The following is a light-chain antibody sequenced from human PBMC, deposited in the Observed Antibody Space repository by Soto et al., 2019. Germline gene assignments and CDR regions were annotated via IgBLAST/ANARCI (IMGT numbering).Light chain of an antibody. CDR3: SSFAGNNNLV. CDR1: SSDVGGYNY. Sequence: QSVLTQPPSASGSPGQSVTISCTGTSSDVGGYNYVSWYQQHPGKAPKLMISEVSTRPSGVPDRFSGSKSGNTASLTVSGLQAECEADYYCSSFAGNNNLVFGGGTKLTVL. V-gene: IGLV2-8*01. J-gene: IGLJ2*01. CDR2: EVS.